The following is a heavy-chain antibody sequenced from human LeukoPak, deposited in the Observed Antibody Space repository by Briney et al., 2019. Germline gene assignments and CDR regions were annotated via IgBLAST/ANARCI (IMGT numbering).Heavy chain of an antibody. Sequence: PGGSLRLSCSASGFXFSSYAIYWVRQAPGKGLEYVSGISSNGGSTYYADSVKGRFTISRDNSKNTLYLQMSSLRAEDTAVYYCVNRGGLLLYFIYWGQGTLVTVSS. CDR2: ISSNGGST. CDR1: GFXFSSYA. V-gene: IGHV3-64D*06. J-gene: IGHJ4*02. CDR3: VNRGGLLLYFIY. D-gene: IGHD3-22*01.